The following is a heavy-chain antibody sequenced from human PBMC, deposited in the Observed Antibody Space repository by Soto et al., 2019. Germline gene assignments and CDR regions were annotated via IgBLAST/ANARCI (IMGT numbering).Heavy chain of an antibody. D-gene: IGHD6-6*01. CDR1: GYTFTDYR. CDR3: ARPAGRLANWFDP. J-gene: IGHJ5*02. CDR2: INPSGGST. V-gene: IGHV1-46*01. Sequence: QVQLVQSGAEVKKPGASVKVSCKASGYTFTDYRMIWVRQAPGQGLEWMGIINPSGGSTNYAPNFQGRVTLTRDSLASTVYMELSSLRSEDTAVYYCARPAGRLANWFDPGGQGTLVTVSS.